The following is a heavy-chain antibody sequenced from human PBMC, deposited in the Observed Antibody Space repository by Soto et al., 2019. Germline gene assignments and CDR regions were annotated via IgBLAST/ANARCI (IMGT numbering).Heavy chain of an antibody. CDR1: EFTFSSYA. CDR2: ISDGGGST. V-gene: IGHV3-23*01. D-gene: IGHD2-15*01. CDR3: AKDRGIRNLLNPPWDY. J-gene: IGHJ4*02. Sequence: GGSLRLSCAASEFTFSSYAMSWVRQAPGKGLEWVSAISDGGGSTYYADSVKGRFTISRDNSKNTLHLQMNSLRVEDTAVYYWAKDRGIRNLLNPPWDYWGQGTRVTVSS.